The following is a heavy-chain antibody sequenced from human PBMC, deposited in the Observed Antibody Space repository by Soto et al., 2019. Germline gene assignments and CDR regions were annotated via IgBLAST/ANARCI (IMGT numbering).Heavy chain of an antibody. CDR1: GYSISSGYH. Sequence: PSETLSLTCTVSGYSISSGYHWAWIRQPPGKGLEWLGSVHYSGNTYYNPSLKSRLTISVDKSKNQFSLNLSSVTAADTAVYYCARQDRVVAEGRWFDPWGQGTLV. CDR2: VHYSGNT. D-gene: IGHD2-15*01. V-gene: IGHV4-38-2*02. J-gene: IGHJ5*02. CDR3: ARQDRVVAEGRWFDP.